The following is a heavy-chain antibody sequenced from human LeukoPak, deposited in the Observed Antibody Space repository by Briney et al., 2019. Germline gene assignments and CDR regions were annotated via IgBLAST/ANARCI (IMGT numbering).Heavy chain of an antibody. V-gene: IGHV4-39*07. D-gene: IGHD6-13*01. CDR3: ARSLEGSWYGRFDY. CDR2: IYYSGST. CDR1: GGSISSSSYY. Sequence: PSETLSLTCTVSGGSISSSSYYWGWIRQPPGKGLEWIGSIYYSGSTYYNPSLKSRVTISVDTSKNQFSLKLSSVTAADTAVYYCARSLEGSWYGRFDYWGQGTLVTVSS. J-gene: IGHJ4*02.